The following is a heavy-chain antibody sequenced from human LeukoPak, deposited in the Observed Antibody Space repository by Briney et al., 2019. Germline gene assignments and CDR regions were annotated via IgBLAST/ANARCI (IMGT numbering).Heavy chain of an antibody. CDR1: GFRFTNYW. Sequence: GEPLQISCKGSGFRFTNYWIAWGRQMPDKGLEGMAFIYPRDSDTTYSPSFQAQVTISADKSISTAYLQWSSLKASDTAMYYRARPATGAMGAFAVWGQGTMVTVSS. CDR2: IYPRDSDT. J-gene: IGHJ3*01. V-gene: IGHV5-51*01. D-gene: IGHD6-13*01. CDR3: ARPATGAMGAFAV.